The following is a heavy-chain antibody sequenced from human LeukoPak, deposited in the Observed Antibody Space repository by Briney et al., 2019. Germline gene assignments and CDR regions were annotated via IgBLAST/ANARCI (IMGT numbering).Heavy chain of an antibody. CDR2: TFGRGSST. V-gene: IGHV3-23*01. J-gene: IGHJ4*02. CDR3: AKWGDYDILTGYYDPDY. CDR1: GFIFSNYA. Sequence: PGASLRLSCAASGFIFSNYAMSWVRQAPGKGLEWVSATFGRGSSTYYADSVKGRFTISRDNSKNTLYLQLNRLRAEDTAVYYCAKWGDYDILTGYYDPDYWGQGTLVTVSS. D-gene: IGHD3-9*01.